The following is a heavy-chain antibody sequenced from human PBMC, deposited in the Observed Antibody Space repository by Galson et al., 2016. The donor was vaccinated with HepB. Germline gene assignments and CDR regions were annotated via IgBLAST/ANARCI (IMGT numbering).Heavy chain of an antibody. CDR3: ARDSVSTGGSSFDY. D-gene: IGHD2-8*02. CDR1: DGSINSYY. J-gene: IGHJ4*02. CDR2: IYSSGST. Sequence: ETLSLTCTVSDGSINSYYWSWIRQPPGKGLEWIGYIYSSGSTDYNPSLKNRVTISVDTSKNQFSLKLSSVTAADTAVYFCARDSVSTGGSSFDYWGQGTLVTVSS. V-gene: IGHV4-59*01.